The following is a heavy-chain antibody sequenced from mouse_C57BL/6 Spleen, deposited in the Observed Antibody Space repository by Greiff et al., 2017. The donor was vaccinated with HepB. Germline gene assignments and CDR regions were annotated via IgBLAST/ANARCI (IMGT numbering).Heavy chain of an antibody. D-gene: IGHD3-3*01. CDR3: TSGTLLGNFDY. Sequence: QVQLQQSGAELVRPGASVTLSCKASGYTFTDYEMHWVKQTPVHGLEWIGAIDPETGGTAYNQKFKGKAILTADKSSSTAYMELRSLTSEDSAVYYCTSGTLLGNFDYSGQGTTLTVSS. V-gene: IGHV1-15*01. CDR1: GYTFTDYE. CDR2: IDPETGGT. J-gene: IGHJ2*01.